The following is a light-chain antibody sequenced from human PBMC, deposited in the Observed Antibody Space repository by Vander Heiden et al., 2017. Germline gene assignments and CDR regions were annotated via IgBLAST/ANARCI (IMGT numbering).Light chain of an antibody. Sequence: SSELTQDPAVSVALGQTVRITCQGDSLRSYYASWYQQKPGQAPVLVIYGKSNRPSGIPDRFSGSSSGNTASLTIPGAQAEDEADYYCNSQASSGKQVVFGTGTKLTVL. V-gene: IGLV3-19*01. CDR3: NSQASSGKQVV. J-gene: IGLJ1*01. CDR2: GKS. CDR1: SLRSYY.